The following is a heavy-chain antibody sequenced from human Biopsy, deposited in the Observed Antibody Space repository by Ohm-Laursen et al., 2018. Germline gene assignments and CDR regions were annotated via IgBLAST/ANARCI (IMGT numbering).Heavy chain of an antibody. Sequence: GSSVKVSCKAYSYTFTDYNIHWMRQAPGHGLEWLGYINCKTGATNYAQKFQGTVTMTRDTSISTAYLALASLRSADTAIYYCARDPLNGHKHFDYWGQGSLVTVSS. CDR2: INCKTGAT. CDR1: SYTFTDYN. J-gene: IGHJ4*02. V-gene: IGHV1-2*02. D-gene: IGHD2-8*01. CDR3: ARDPLNGHKHFDY.